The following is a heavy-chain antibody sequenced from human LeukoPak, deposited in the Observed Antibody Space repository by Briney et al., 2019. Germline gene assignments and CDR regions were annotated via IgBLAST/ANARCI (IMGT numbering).Heavy chain of an antibody. CDR2: INPNSGGT. V-gene: IGHV1-2*02. D-gene: IGHD3-22*01. J-gene: IGHJ4*02. CDR1: GYTFTGYY. CDR3: AREAGDDSSGLDY. Sequence: ASVKVSCKASGYTFTGYYMHWARQAPGQGLEWMGWINPNSGGTNYAQKFQGRVTMTRDTSISTAYMELSRLRSDDTAVYYCAREAGDDSSGLDYWGQGTLVTVSS.